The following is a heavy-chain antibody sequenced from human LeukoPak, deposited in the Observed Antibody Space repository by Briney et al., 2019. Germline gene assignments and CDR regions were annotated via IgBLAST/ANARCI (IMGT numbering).Heavy chain of an antibody. CDR3: ARDWELLWPHVDDAFDI. V-gene: IGHV1-69*04. CDR2: IIPILGIA. Sequence: GASVKVSCKASGGTFSSYAISWVRQAPGQGLEWMGRIIPILGIANYAQKFQGRVTITADKSTSTAYMELRSLRSDDTAVYYCARDWELLWPHVDDAFDIWGQGTMVTVSS. CDR1: GGTFSSYA. D-gene: IGHD1-26*01. J-gene: IGHJ3*02.